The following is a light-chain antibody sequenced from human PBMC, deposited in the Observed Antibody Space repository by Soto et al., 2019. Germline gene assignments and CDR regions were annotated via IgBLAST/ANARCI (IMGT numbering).Light chain of an antibody. CDR2: GAS. CDR1: QSVSSN. V-gene: IGKV3-15*01. CDR3: QQYNNWPLT. J-gene: IGKJ4*01. Sequence: EVVLTKSPVAVSLTQGERATLSCRASQSVSSNLAWYQQNPGQAPRLLIYGASTRATGIPARFSGSGSGTEFTLTISSLQSEDFAVYYCQQYNNWPLTFAGRAKVDI.